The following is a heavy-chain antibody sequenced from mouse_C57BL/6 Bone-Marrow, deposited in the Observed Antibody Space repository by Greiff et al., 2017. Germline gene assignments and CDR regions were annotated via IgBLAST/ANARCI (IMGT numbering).Heavy chain of an antibody. J-gene: IGHJ3*01. V-gene: IGHV1-26*01. CDR1: GYTFTDYY. Sequence: EVQLQQSGPELVKPGASVKISCKASGYTFTDYYMNWVKQSHGKSLEWIGDINPNNGGTSYNQKFKGKATLTVDKSSSTAYMELRSLTSEDSAVYYCVRWGWFLFAYRGEERLVTVSA. CDR3: VRWGWFLFAY. D-gene: IGHD2-3*01. CDR2: INPNNGGT.